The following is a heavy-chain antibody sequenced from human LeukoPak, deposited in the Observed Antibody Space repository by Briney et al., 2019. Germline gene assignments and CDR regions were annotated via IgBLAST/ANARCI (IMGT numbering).Heavy chain of an antibody. V-gene: IGHV3-21*01. CDR3: TREIPAAGKTLTY. J-gene: IGHJ4*02. CDR1: GFTFSSYS. CDR2: ISSSSSYI. D-gene: IGHD6-13*01. Sequence: PGGSLRLSCAASGFTFSSYSMNWVRQAPGKGLEWVSSISSSSSYIYYADSVKGRFTISRDNAKNSLYLQMNSLRAEDTAVYYCTREIPAAGKTLTYWGQGNLITVSS.